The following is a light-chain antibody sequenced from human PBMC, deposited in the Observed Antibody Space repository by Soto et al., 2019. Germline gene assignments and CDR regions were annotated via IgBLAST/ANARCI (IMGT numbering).Light chain of an antibody. V-gene: IGLV2-14*01. CDR3: GSYTSSSTPS. CDR2: DVS. J-gene: IGLJ1*01. CDR1: SSDVGGYNY. Sequence: QSVLTQPASVSGSPGQSITISCTGTSSDVGGYNYVSWYQQHPGKAPKLMIYDVSNRPSGVSNRFSGSKSGNTASLTISGLQAEDEADYYCGSYTSSSTPSFGSGTKVTVL.